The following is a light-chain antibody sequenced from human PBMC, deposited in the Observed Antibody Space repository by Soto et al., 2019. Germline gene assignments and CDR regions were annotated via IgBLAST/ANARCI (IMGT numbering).Light chain of an antibody. V-gene: IGKV3D-15*01. CDR1: QSGSSSY. CDR3: QQYNDWPPLT. J-gene: IGKJ5*01. Sequence: TATLSFTHQSGSSSYLAWYQQKPGQPPRLLIYGASSRAAGIPARFSGSGSGTEFTLTISSLESEDFAVYYCQQYNDWPPLTFGQGTRLEIK. CDR2: GAS.